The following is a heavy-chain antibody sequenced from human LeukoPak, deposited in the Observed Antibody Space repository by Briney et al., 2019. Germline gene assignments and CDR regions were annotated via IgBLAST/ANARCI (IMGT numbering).Heavy chain of an antibody. Sequence: GGSLRLSCAASGFTFSSYSMNWVRQAPGKGLEWVSSISSSSSYIYYADSVKGRFTISRDNAKNSLYLQMNSLRAEDTAVYYCARDILAAAVKNDYWGQGTLVTVSS. CDR2: ISSSSSYI. CDR1: GFTFSSYS. V-gene: IGHV3-21*01. CDR3: ARDILAAAVKNDY. J-gene: IGHJ4*02. D-gene: IGHD6-13*01.